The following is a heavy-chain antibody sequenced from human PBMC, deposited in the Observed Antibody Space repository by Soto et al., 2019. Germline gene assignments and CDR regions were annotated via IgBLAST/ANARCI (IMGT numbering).Heavy chain of an antibody. D-gene: IGHD3-10*01. CDR1: GDSVSSNSAA. V-gene: IGHV6-1*01. CDR2: TYYRSKWYN. Sequence: PSQTLSLTCAISGDSVSSNSAAWNWIRQSPSRSLEWLGRTYYRSKWYNDYAVSVKSRITINPGTSKNQFSLQLNSVTPEDTAVYYCARVTYGLWFGEFLDFDAFDIWGQGTMVTVSS. J-gene: IGHJ3*02. CDR3: ARVTYGLWFGEFLDFDAFDI.